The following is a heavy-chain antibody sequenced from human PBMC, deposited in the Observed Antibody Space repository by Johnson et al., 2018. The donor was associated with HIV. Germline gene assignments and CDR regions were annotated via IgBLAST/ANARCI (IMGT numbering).Heavy chain of an antibody. CDR3: AKEPYCTNGVWCPFDV. J-gene: IGHJ3*01. Sequence: VRLVESGGGLVQPGRSLRLSCAGSGFTFDDYAMHWVRQAPGKGLEWVSGISWSSGMIGYADSVKGRFTISRDNAKNSLYLQMNSLRAEDTALYFCAKEPYCTNGVWCPFDVWGQGTTVTVSS. CDR2: ISWSSGMI. V-gene: IGHV3-9*01. D-gene: IGHD2-8*01. CDR1: GFTFDDYA.